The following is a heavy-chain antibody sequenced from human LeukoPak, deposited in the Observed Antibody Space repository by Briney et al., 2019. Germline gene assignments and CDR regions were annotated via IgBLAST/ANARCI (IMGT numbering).Heavy chain of an antibody. Sequence: ASVKVSCKASGYIFTGYYMHWVRQAPGQGLEWMGWINPNSGATNYAQKFQGRVTMTRDMSISTVYMEVSSLRSDDTAVYYCARDLSGSYDYWGQGTLVTVSS. CDR1: GYIFTGYY. CDR3: ARDLSGSYDY. D-gene: IGHD1-26*01. CDR2: INPNSGAT. V-gene: IGHV1-2*02. J-gene: IGHJ4*02.